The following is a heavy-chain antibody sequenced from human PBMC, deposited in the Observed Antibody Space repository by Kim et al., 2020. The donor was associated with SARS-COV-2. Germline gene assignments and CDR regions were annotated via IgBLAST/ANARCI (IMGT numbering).Heavy chain of an antibody. CDR3: AKGPRVADRVDA. Sequence: YYPDSVRGRFIISRDNPRNTLHLQMNSLRVEDTAVYYCAKGPRVADRVDAWGQGTTVIVSS. V-gene: IGHV3-23*01. D-gene: IGHD6-19*01. J-gene: IGHJ6*02.